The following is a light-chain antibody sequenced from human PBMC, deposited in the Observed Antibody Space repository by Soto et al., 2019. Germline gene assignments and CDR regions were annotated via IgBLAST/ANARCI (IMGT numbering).Light chain of an antibody. CDR2: DAS. Sequence: DIQMTQSPSTLSASVGDRVTSTCRASQSISNRLAWYQQKPGKAPKVLIYDASSLESGVPSRLSGSGSGTEFILPISRRQPYDFANYCWQQYGGMWTFSRGTKLEMK. V-gene: IGKV1-5*01. CDR1: QSISNR. J-gene: IGKJ1*01. CDR3: QQYGGMWT.